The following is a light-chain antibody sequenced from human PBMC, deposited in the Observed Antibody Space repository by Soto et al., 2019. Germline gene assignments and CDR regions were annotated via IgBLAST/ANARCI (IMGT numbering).Light chain of an antibody. CDR2: WAS. CDR3: QQYYSTLYT. CDR1: QSVLNSSSNKNY. V-gene: IGKV4-1*01. Sequence: DIVMTQSPDSLAVSLGERATINRKSSQSVLNSSSNKNYLAWYQQKPGQPPKLLIYWASARESGVPDRFSGSGSGTDFTLTISSLQAEDVAVYYCQQYYSTLYTFGQGTKLEIK. J-gene: IGKJ2*01.